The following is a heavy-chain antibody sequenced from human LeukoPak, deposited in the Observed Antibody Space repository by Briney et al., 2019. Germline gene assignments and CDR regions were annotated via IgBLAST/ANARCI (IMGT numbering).Heavy chain of an antibody. CDR1: GYTFTDYY. Sequence: ASVKVSCKASGYTFTDYYMHWVRQAPGQGLEWMGWINPNSGGTNYAQKFQGRVTMTRDTSISTAYMELSRLRSDDTAVYYCARIAVAGSWFDPWGQGTLVTVSS. CDR3: ARIAVAGSWFDP. D-gene: IGHD6-19*01. V-gene: IGHV1-2*02. J-gene: IGHJ5*02. CDR2: INPNSGGT.